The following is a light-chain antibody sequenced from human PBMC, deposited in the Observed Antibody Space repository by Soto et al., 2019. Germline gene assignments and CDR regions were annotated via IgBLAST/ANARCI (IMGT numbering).Light chain of an antibody. J-gene: IGKJ4*01. V-gene: IGKV1-9*01. CDR1: QDISSY. CDR3: QQLNSYPLT. Sequence: DVQLTQSPSFLSASVGDRVTITCRASQDISSYLAWYQQKPGKAPKFLVYAASTLQSGVPSRFSGRGSVTEFTLTISSLQPEDFATYYCQQLNSYPLTFGGGTKVEIK. CDR2: AAS.